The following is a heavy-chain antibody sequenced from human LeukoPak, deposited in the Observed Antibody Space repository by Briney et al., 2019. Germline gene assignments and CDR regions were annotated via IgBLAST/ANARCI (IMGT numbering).Heavy chain of an antibody. J-gene: IGHJ3*02. Sequence: SETLSLTCTVSGGSISSYYWSWIRQPPGKGLEWIRYIYYSGSTNYNPSLKSRVTISVDTSKNQFSLKLSSVTAADTAVYYCATEQRYCSGGSCHTTAFDIWGPGTMVTVSS. D-gene: IGHD2-15*01. CDR1: GGSISSYY. CDR2: IYYSGST. V-gene: IGHV4-59*01. CDR3: ATEQRYCSGGSCHTTAFDI.